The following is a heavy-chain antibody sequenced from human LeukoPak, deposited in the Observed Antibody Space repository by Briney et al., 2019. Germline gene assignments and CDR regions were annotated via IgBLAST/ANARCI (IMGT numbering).Heavy chain of an antibody. V-gene: IGHV3-23*01. J-gene: IGHJ4*02. CDR2: MSGRGGST. CDR1: GFTFSSYA. CDR3: AKGMVTTEDYFDY. Sequence: GGSLRLSCAASGFTFSSYAMSWVRQAPGKGLEWVSAMSGRGGSTYYADSVKGRFTISRDNSKNTLYLQMNSLRAEDTAVYYCAKGMVTTEDYFDYWGQGTLVTVSS. D-gene: IGHD1-1*01.